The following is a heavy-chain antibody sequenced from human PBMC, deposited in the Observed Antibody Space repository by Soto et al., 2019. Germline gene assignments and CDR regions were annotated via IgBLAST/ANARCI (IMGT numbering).Heavy chain of an antibody. J-gene: IGHJ4*02. CDR1: GFTFSSYS. V-gene: IGHV3-21*01. CDR3: ASMYSWSGDFDY. D-gene: IGHD1-20*01. Sequence: EVQLVESGGGLVKPGGSLRLSCAASGFTFSSYSMNWVRQAPGKGLEWVSSISSSSSYIYYADSVKGRFTISRDNAKNSLYLQMNSLRDEDTAVYYCASMYSWSGDFDYWGQGTLVTVSS. CDR2: ISSSSSYI.